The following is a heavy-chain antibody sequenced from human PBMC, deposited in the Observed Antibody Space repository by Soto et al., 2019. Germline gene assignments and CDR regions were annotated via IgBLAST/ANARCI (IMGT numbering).Heavy chain of an antibody. Sequence: GASVMVSCKVSGYTLTELSMHWVRQAPGKGLEWMGGFDPEDGETIYAQKFQGRVTMTEDTSTDTAYMELSSLRSEDTAVYYCATDSQAGLRFLEWSPTYYDFWGQGTLVTVSS. J-gene: IGHJ4*02. D-gene: IGHD3-3*01. V-gene: IGHV1-24*01. CDR2: FDPEDGET. CDR1: GYTLTELS. CDR3: ATDSQAGLRFLEWSPTYYDF.